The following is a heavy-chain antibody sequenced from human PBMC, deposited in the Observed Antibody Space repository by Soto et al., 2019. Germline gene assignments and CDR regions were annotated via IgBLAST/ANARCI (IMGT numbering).Heavy chain of an antibody. V-gene: IGHV3-23*01. Sequence: GGSLRLSCAASGFDFSTYAMTWVRQAPGKGVEWVSSIIQRGDTAYYARSVKGRFTISRDNSKTTLYLQMNSLRADDTAMYYCAKDWPGTSSVTSDYWGQGTLVTVSS. CDR1: GFDFSTYA. D-gene: IGHD4-17*01. J-gene: IGHJ4*02. CDR3: AKDWPGTSSVTSDY. CDR2: IIQRGDTA.